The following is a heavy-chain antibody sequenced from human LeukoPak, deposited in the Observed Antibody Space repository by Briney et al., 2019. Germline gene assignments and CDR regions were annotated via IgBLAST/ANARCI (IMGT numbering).Heavy chain of an antibody. V-gene: IGHV3-30*18. J-gene: IGHJ6*03. CDR2: ISYDGSEK. CDR3: AKFGGFSYRPNYMDV. Sequence: GGSLRLSCAASGFTFSMYGMHWGRQAAGKGLDWVAVISYDGSEKYYADSVKGRFTISRDNSKNTMYLQMNSLRAEDTAVYYCAKFGGFSYRPNYMDVWGNGTTVTVSS. CDR1: GFTFSMYG. D-gene: IGHD3-16*01.